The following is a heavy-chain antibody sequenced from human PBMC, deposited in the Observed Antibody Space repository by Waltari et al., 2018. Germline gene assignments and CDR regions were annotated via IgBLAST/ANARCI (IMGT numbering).Heavy chain of an antibody. Sequence: EVQLVESGGGLVQPGGSLRLSCAASGFTFSSYWMSWVRQAPGKGLEWVANKKQDGSEKYYVDSLKGRFTISRDNAKNSLYLQMNSLRAEDTAVYYCARAGYSSSWYYFDYWGQGTLVTVSS. D-gene: IGHD6-13*01. CDR1: GFTFSSYW. CDR2: KKQDGSEK. CDR3: ARAGYSSSWYYFDY. V-gene: IGHV3-7*01. J-gene: IGHJ4*02.